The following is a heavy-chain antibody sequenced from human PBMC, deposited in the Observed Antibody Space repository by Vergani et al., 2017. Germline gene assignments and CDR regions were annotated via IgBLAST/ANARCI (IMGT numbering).Heavy chain of an antibody. CDR3: AKGLNWNDDLVFDI. CDR2: ILYDGSNK. D-gene: IGHD1-20*01. CDR1: GFTFSSCG. Sequence: QVQMVESGGGVVQPGGSLRLSCAASGFTFSSCGMHWVRQAPGKGLEWVAFILYDGSNKYYADSVKGRFTISRDNSKNTLYLQMNSLRAEDTAVYYCAKGLNWNDDLVFDIWGQGTMVTVSS. J-gene: IGHJ3*02. V-gene: IGHV3-30*02.